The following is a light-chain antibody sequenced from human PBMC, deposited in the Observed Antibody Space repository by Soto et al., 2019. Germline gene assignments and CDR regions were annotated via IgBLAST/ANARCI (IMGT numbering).Light chain of an antibody. CDR3: QQYGSSPST. V-gene: IGKV3-20*01. J-gene: IGKJ1*01. CDR1: QSVSSN. Sequence: EIVITQSPATLSVSPGERATLSCRASQSVSSNLAWYQQKPGQAPRRLIFGASSRATGIPDRFSGSGSGTDFTLTISRLEPEDFAVYYCQQYGSSPSTFGQGTKVDIK. CDR2: GAS.